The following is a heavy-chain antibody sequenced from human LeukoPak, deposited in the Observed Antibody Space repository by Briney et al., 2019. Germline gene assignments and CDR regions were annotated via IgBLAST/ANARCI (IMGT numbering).Heavy chain of an antibody. J-gene: IGHJ2*01. CDR2: IYYSGST. D-gene: IGHD5/OR15-5a*01. CDR1: GGSISSYY. Sequence: PSETLSLTCTVSGGSISSYYWSWIRQPPGKGLEWIGYIYYSGSTNYNPSLKSRVTISVDTSKNQFSLKLSSVTAADTAVYYCARQSVSSIYWYFDLWGRGTLVTVSS. CDR3: ARQSVSSIYWYFDL. V-gene: IGHV4-59*01.